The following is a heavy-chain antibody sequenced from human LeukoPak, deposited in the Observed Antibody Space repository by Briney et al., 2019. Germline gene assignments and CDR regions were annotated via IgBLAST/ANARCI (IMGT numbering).Heavy chain of an antibody. CDR3: AISGGSGSYYPDY. V-gene: IGHV3-33*01. D-gene: IGHD3-10*01. CDR2: IWYDGSNK. Sequence: PGGSLRLSCAASGFTFSSYGMHWVRQAPGKGLEWVAVIWYDGSNKYYADSVKGRFTVSRDNSKNTLHLQMNSLRAEDTAVYYCAISGGSGSYYPDYWGQGTLVTVSS. CDR1: GFTFSSYG. J-gene: IGHJ4*02.